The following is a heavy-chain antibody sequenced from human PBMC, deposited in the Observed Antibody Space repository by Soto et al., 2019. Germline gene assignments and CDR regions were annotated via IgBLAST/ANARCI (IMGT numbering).Heavy chain of an antibody. D-gene: IGHD3-10*01. Sequence: GPGPPPPSETLSLTCTVSGGSISSGGYYWSWIRQHPGKGLEWIGYIYYSGSTYYNPSLKSRVTISVDTSKNQFSLKLSSVTAADTAVYYCARSPHTSLWFGESRKNWFDPWGQGTLVTVSS. CDR1: GGSISSGGYY. J-gene: IGHJ5*02. V-gene: IGHV4-31*03. CDR3: ARSPHTSLWFGESRKNWFDP. CDR2: IYYSGST.